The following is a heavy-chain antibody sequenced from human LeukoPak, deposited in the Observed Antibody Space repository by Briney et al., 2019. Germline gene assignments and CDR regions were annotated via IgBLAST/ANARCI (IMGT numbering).Heavy chain of an antibody. J-gene: IGHJ4*02. CDR1: GFTFSSYA. V-gene: IGHV3-30*01. CDR2: ISYDGSNK. D-gene: IGHD5-18*01. Sequence: GGSLRLSCAASGFTFSSYAMHWVRQAPGKGLEWVAVISYDGSNKYYADSVKGRFTISRDNSKNTLYLQMNSLRAEDTAVYYCARDPVPWIQLWLLAQTPSGYFGYWGQGTLVTVSS. CDR3: ARDPVPWIQLWLLAQTPSGYFGY.